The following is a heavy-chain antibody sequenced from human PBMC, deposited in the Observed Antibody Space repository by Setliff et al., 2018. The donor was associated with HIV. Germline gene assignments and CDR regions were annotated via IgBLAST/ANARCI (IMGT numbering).Heavy chain of an antibody. CDR3: ARSGRAGELTGTYGY. CDR1: GYTFTGYY. CDR2: FDPEDVET. D-gene: IGHD1-7*01. J-gene: IGHJ4*02. Sequence: ASVKVSCKASGYTFTGYYMHWVRQAPGQGLEWMGGFDPEDVETIYAEKFQGRVTMTEDTSTDTAYMELNSLTSEDTAMYYCARSGRAGELTGTYGYWGQGTLVTVSS. V-gene: IGHV1-24*01.